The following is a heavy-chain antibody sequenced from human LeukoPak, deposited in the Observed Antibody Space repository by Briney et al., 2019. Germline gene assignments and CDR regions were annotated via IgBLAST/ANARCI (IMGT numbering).Heavy chain of an antibody. CDR2: ISYDGSNK. J-gene: IGHJ6*02. V-gene: IGHV3-30*18. Sequence: GSLSLSCAATGFTFSSFSMHWVRQAPGKGLEWVAVISYDGSNKYYADSVKGRFAISRDNSKNTLYLQMNSLRTEDTAVYYCAKGRVGANGYYYYGMDVWGQGTTVTVSS. CDR3: AKGRVGANGYYYYGMDV. CDR1: GFTFSSFS. D-gene: IGHD1-26*01.